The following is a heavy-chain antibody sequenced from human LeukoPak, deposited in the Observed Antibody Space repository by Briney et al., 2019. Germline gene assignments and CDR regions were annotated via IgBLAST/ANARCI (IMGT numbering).Heavy chain of an antibody. CDR2: IYPGDSDT. CDR1: GYSFTTYW. CDR3: ARRGLGYYFDY. D-gene: IGHD3/OR15-3a*01. V-gene: IGHV5-51*01. Sequence: GESLKISCQGSGYSFTTYWIGWVRQMPGKGLEWMGVIYPGDSDTRYSPSFQGQVTISVDKSISTAYLQWSSLKASDTAMYYCARRGLGYYFDYWGQGSLVTVSS. J-gene: IGHJ4*02.